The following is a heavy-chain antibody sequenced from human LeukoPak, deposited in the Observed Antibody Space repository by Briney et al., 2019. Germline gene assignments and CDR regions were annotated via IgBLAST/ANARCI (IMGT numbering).Heavy chain of an antibody. J-gene: IGHJ4*02. CDR2: INQDGSEK. CDR1: GFTSSIYW. V-gene: IGHV3-7*01. CDR3: ASIAVASFDY. Sequence: PGGSLRLSCAASGFTSSIYWMTWVRQAPGKGLEWVANINQDGSEKYYVNSVKGRFTISRDNSKNTLYLQMNSLRAEDTAVYYCASIAVASFDYWGQGTLVTVSS. D-gene: IGHD6-19*01.